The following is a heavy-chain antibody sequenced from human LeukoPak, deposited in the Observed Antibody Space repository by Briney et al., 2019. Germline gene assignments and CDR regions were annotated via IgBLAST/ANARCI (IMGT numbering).Heavy chain of an antibody. CDR1: GGSFSGYY. D-gene: IGHD3-22*01. CDR2: INHSGST. V-gene: IGHV4-34*01. J-gene: IGHJ5*02. Sequence: PSETLSLTCAVYGGSFSGYYWSWIRQPPGKGLEWIGEINHSGSTNYNPSLKSRVTISVDTSKNQFSLKLSSVTAADTAVYYCAAYDSSGYGRWFDPWGQGTLVTVSS. CDR3: AAYDSSGYGRWFDP.